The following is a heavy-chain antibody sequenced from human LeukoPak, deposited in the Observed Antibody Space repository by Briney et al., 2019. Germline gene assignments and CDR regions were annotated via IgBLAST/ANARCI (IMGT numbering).Heavy chain of an antibody. V-gene: IGHV3-74*01. J-gene: IGHJ1*01. D-gene: IGHD3-22*01. CDR2: IKSDGST. CDR1: GFTFDDYA. Sequence: GGSLRLSCAGSGFTFDDYAMHWVRQAPGKGLVWVSRIKSDGSTRYADSVKGRFTVSRDNAKNTVSLQMNSLRAEDTGVYYCARAPSEIGGYYPEYFRHWGQGTLVIVSS. CDR3: ARAPSEIGGYYPEYFRH.